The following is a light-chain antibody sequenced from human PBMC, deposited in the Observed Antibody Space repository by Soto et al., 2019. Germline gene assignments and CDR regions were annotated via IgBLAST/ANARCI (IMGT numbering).Light chain of an antibody. V-gene: IGKV3-20*01. CDR3: HQYGISP. CDR1: QSVSSNY. J-gene: IGKJ4*02. Sequence: EIVLTQSPGTLSLSPGERATLSCRASQSVSSNYLAWYQQKPGQAPRLLIYGASSRATGIPDRFSGSGSGTEFSLTISGLEPEEFAVYYCHQYGISPFGGGTKVEIK. CDR2: GAS.